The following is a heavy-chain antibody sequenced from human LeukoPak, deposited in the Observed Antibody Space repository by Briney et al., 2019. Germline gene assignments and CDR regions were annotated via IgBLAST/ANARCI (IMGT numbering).Heavy chain of an antibody. V-gene: IGHV1-8*01. Sequence: ASVKVSCKASGYTFTSYDINWVRQATGQGLEWMGWMNPNSGNTGYAQKFQGRVTMTRNTSISTAYMELSSLRSEDTAVYYCARGKAARPIRYNWFDPWGQGTLVTVPS. CDR3: ARGKAARPIRYNWFDP. J-gene: IGHJ5*02. CDR1: GYTFTSYD. D-gene: IGHD6-6*01. CDR2: MNPNSGNT.